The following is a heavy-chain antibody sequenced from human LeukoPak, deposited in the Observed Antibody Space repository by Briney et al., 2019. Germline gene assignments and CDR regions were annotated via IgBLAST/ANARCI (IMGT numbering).Heavy chain of an antibody. CDR1: GFTFSSYW. D-gene: IGHD5-12*01. CDR3: ARVVDIVATIWFDY. V-gene: IGHV3-7*01. J-gene: IGHJ5*01. CDR2: IKQDGSEK. Sequence: GGSLRLSCAASGFTFSSYWMSWVRQAPGKGLEWVANIKQDGSEKYYVDSVKGRLTISRDNAKNSLYLQMNSLRAEDTAVYYCARVVDIVATIWFDYWGQGTLVTVSS.